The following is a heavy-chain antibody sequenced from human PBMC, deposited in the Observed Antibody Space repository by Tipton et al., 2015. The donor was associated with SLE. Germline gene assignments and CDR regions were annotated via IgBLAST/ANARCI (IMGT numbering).Heavy chain of an antibody. J-gene: IGHJ4*02. Sequence: SLRLSCAASGFTFSGSAMHWVRQASGKGLEWVGRMRSKANSYATAYAEWVKGRFTISRDDSKNTAYLQMNSLKTEDTAVYYCIRGYYDSKGYYPDWGQGTLVPVSS. CDR3: IRGYYDSKGYYPD. CDR1: GFTFSGSA. D-gene: IGHD3-22*01. CDR2: MRSKANSYAT. V-gene: IGHV3-73*01.